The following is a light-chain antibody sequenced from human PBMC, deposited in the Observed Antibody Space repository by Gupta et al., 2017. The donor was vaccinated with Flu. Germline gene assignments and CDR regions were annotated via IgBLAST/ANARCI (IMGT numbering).Light chain of an antibody. V-gene: IGKV1-39*01. CDR3: QQSYSTPFT. Sequence: DIQMTQSPSSLSASVGDRVTITCRASQSISSYLNWYQQKTVPSRFSGSGSGTDFTLTISSLQPEDFATYYCQQSYSTPFTFGHGTKVDIK. J-gene: IGKJ3*01. CDR1: QSISSY.